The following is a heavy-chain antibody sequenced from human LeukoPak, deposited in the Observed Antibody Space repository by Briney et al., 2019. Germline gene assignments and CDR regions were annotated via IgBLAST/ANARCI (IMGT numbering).Heavy chain of an antibody. J-gene: IGHJ3*02. CDR2: INHSGST. CDR1: GGSFSGYY. V-gene: IGHV4-34*01. CDR3: ASPGATDAFDI. Sequence: SETLSLTCAVYGGSFSGYYWSWIRQPPGKGLEWIGEINHSGSTNYNPSLKSRVTITVDNTKNQFSLKLSSVTAADKAVYYCASPGATDAFDIWGQGTMVTVSS.